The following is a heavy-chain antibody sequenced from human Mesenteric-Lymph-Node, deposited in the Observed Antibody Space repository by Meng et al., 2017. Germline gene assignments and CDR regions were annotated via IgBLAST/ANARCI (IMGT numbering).Heavy chain of an antibody. Sequence: SQTRSLTGAISGDSVSSNSAAWNWIRQSPSRGLEWLGRTYYRSKWYNDYAVSVKSRITINPDTSKNQFSLQLNSVTPEDTAVYYCARDRATVTTTSDAFDIWGQGTMVTVSS. CDR3: ARDRATVTTTSDAFDI. CDR2: TYYRSKWYN. J-gene: IGHJ3*02. D-gene: IGHD4-17*01. CDR1: GDSVSSNSAA. V-gene: IGHV6-1*01.